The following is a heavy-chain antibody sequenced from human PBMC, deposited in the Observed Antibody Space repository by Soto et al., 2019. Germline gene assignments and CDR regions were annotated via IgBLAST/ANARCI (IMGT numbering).Heavy chain of an antibody. CDR3: ASLEGLATISYYFDF. Sequence: SETLSLTCTVSGGSISSSSYYWGWIRQPPGKGLEWIGSIYYSGSTYYNPSLKSRVTISVDTSKNQFSLKLSSVTAADSAVYFCASLEGLATISYYFDFCGPGALVTVS. V-gene: IGHV4-39*01. D-gene: IGHD3-9*01. CDR2: IYYSGST. CDR1: GGSISSSSYY. J-gene: IGHJ4*02.